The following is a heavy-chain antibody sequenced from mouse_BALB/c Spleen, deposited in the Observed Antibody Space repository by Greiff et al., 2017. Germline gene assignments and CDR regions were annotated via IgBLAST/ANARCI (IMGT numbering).Heavy chain of an antibody. Sequence: EVKLMESGPELVKPGASVKISCKASGYSFTGYFMNWVKQSHGKSLEWIGRINPYNGDTFYNQKFKGKATLTVDKSSSTAHMELLSLTSEDSAVYYCGRWGWLPYYAMDYWGQGTSVTVSS. CDR1: GYSFTGYF. V-gene: IGHV1-37*01. D-gene: IGHD2-3*01. CDR3: GRWGWLPYYAMDY. CDR2: INPYNGDT. J-gene: IGHJ4*01.